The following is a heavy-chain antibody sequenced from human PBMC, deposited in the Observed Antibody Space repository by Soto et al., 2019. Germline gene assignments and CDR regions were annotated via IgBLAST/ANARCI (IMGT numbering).Heavy chain of an antibody. D-gene: IGHD3-10*01. J-gene: IGHJ4*02. CDR2: IYHSGIT. Sequence: SETLSLTCTVSGASISSGNYYWTCIRQFPGKGLEWIGYIYHSGITYYNPSLKSRVTISVDTSKNQFSLKLSSVTAADTAVYYCVTSRSRGSIDFWCQGTLGT. CDR1: GASISSGNYY. CDR3: VTSRSRGSIDF. V-gene: IGHV4-30-4*08.